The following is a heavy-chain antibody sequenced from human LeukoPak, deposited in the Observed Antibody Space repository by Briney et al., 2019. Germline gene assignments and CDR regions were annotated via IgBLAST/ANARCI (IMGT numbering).Heavy chain of an antibody. CDR3: ARDQYDSSGTLFDY. Sequence: ASVKVSCKASGYTFTNYGISWVRQAPGQGLEWMGWISAYNGNTNYAQKLQGRVTMTTDTSTSTGYMELRSLRSDGTAVYYCARDQYDSSGTLFDYWGQGTLVTVSS. V-gene: IGHV1-18*01. J-gene: IGHJ4*02. CDR2: ISAYNGNT. D-gene: IGHD3-22*01. CDR1: GYTFTNYG.